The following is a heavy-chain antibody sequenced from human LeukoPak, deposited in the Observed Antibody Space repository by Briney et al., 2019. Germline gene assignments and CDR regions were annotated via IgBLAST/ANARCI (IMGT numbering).Heavy chain of an antibody. CDR3: ARGVCTSSSCYAGDYGMDV. CDR2: IYTDGST. CDR1: GGSITSYY. Sequence: SETLSLTCTVSGGSITSYYWSWIRQPAGKGLEWIGRIYTDGSTNYNPSLKSRVTISLDTSKSQFSLRLSSVTAADTAVYYCARGVCTSSSCYAGDYGMDVWGQGTTVTVSS. D-gene: IGHD2-2*01. V-gene: IGHV4-4*07. J-gene: IGHJ6*02.